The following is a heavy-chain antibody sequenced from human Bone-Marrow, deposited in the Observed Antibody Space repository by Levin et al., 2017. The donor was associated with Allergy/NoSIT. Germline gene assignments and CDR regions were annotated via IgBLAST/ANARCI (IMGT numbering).Heavy chain of an antibody. CDR3: AKDRDFYGSGSLGN. CDR2: ISGSGDST. Sequence: SCAASGFTFSNYAMSWVRQAPGKGLEWVSGISGSGDSTYDGDSVKGRFTISRDNSKNTLYLQMNSLTAEDTAVYYCAKDRDFYGSGSLGNWGQGTLVTVSS. D-gene: IGHD3-10*01. J-gene: IGHJ4*02. V-gene: IGHV3-23*01. CDR1: GFTFSNYA.